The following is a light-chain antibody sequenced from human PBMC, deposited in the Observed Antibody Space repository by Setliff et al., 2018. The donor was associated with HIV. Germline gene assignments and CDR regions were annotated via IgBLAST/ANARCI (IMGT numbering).Light chain of an antibody. CDR3: SSFTGTRKFV. CDR1: SNDIGLYNF. V-gene: IGLV2-14*03. CDR2: DVT. Sequence: QSALTQPASVSGSPGQSITISCTGTSNDIGLYNFASWYQQHPGKVPQLIIFDVTIRPSGVSIRFSGSKSGNTASLTISGLQAEDEADYYCSSFTGTRKFVFGTGTKVTVL. J-gene: IGLJ1*01.